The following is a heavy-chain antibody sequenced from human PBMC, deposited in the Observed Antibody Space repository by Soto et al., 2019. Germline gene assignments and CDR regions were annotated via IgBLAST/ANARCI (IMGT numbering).Heavy chain of an antibody. CDR1: GFTFNNYA. D-gene: IGHD2-15*01. CDR3: ATRPANPPRYCSGGSCHDPSY. Sequence: PGGSLRLSCAASGFTFNNYAMSWVRQAPGKGLEWVSAISGGDASTYYADSVKGRFTISRDNSKNMLYLQMNSLRAEDTAVYYCATRPANPPRYCSGGSCHDPSYWGQGTLVTGSS. J-gene: IGHJ4*02. V-gene: IGHV3-23*01. CDR2: ISGGDAST.